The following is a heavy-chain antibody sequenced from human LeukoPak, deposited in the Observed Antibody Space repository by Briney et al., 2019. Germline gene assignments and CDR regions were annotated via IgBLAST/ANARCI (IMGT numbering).Heavy chain of an antibody. V-gene: IGHV3-30*18. J-gene: IGHJ4*02. Sequence: GGSLRLSCSASGFTFSSYAMHWVRQAPGKGLEWVAVMSYDGSNKYYTDSVKGRFTISRDNSKNTLFLQMNSLRVEDTAVYYCAKDGGVAQTPHYYFDYWGQGTLVTVSS. CDR2: MSYDGSNK. CDR3: AKDGGVAQTPHYYFDY. D-gene: IGHD2-8*02. CDR1: GFTFSSYA.